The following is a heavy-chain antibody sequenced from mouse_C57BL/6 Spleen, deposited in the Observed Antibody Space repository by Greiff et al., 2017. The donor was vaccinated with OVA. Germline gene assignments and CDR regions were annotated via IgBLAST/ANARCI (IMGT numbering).Heavy chain of an antibody. Sequence: EVHLVESGGGLVKPGGSLKLSCAASGFTFSDYGMHWVRQAPEKGLEWVAYISSGSSTIYYADTVKGRFTISRDNAKNTLFLQMTSLRSEDTAMYYCARSGGNYPYYAMDYWGQGTSVTVSS. CDR1: GFTFSDYG. V-gene: IGHV5-17*01. D-gene: IGHD2-1*01. CDR3: ARSGGNYPYYAMDY. CDR2: ISSGSSTI. J-gene: IGHJ4*01.